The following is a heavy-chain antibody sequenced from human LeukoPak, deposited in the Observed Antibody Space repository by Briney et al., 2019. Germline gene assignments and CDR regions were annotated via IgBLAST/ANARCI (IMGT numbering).Heavy chain of an antibody. Sequence: SETLSLTCAVYGGSFSGYYWSWIRQPPGKGLEWIGEINHSGSTNYNPSLKSRVTISVDTSKNQFSLKLSSVTAADTAVYYCARAAYDSSGYYLDYWGQGTLVPVSS. V-gene: IGHV4-34*01. CDR1: GGSFSGYY. J-gene: IGHJ4*02. CDR3: ARAAYDSSGYYLDY. D-gene: IGHD3-22*01. CDR2: INHSGST.